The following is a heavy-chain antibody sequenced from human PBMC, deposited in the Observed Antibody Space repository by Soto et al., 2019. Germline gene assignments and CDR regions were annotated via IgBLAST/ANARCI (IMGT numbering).Heavy chain of an antibody. V-gene: IGHV4-59*01. J-gene: IGHJ3*02. CDR3: ARAFYGDYVGDAFDI. CDR2: IYYSGST. D-gene: IGHD4-17*01. Sequence: SETLSLTCTVSGGSISSYYWSWIRQPPGKGLEWIGYIYYSGSTNYNPSLKSRVTISVDTSKNQFSLKLSSVTAADTAVYYCARAFYGDYVGDAFDIWGQGTMVTVSS. CDR1: GGSISSYY.